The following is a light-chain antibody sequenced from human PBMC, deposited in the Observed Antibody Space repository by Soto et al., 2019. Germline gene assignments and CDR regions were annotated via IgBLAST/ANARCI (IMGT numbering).Light chain of an antibody. CDR1: QSIGSW. J-gene: IGKJ2*01. CDR2: KAT. Sequence: DIQMTQSPSTLSASVGDGVTITCRASQSIGSWLAWYQQKPGKAPKLLIYKATNLQSGVPSRFSGSGSGTDFSLTIISLQPVDSATYFCQHYHDFQYPFGPGTKLEI. V-gene: IGKV1-5*03. CDR3: QHYHDFQYP.